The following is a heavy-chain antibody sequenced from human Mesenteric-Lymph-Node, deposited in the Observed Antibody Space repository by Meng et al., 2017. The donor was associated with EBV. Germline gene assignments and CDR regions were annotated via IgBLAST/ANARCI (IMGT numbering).Heavy chain of an antibody. CDR1: ACSLITSGVG. D-gene: IGHD5-24*01. Sequence: TWKEAVPTLVKPTQPLPLTSTFSACSLITSGVGEGWIPQPPGKALKWLELLYWDDDNRYSPSLKSRLTITKDISKNQVVLTVTNVDPMDTATDYCAHRRDSGVFGYRIPVFNYWGQGILVTVSS. J-gene: IGHJ4*02. CDR3: AHRRDSGVFGYRIPVFNY. CDR2: LYWDDDN. V-gene: IGHV2-5*02.